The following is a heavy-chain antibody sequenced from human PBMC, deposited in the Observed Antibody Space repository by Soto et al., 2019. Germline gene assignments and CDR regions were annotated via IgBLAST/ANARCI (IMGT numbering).Heavy chain of an antibody. Sequence: PSETLSLTCTVSGGSISSYYWSWIRQPPGKGLEWIGYIYYSGSTNYNPSLKSRVTISVDTSKNQFSLKLSSVTAADTAVYCCARRWGGSIDYWGQGTLVTVSS. V-gene: IGHV4-59*01. CDR2: IYYSGST. CDR1: GGSISSYY. CDR3: ARRWGGSIDY. D-gene: IGHD1-26*01. J-gene: IGHJ4*02.